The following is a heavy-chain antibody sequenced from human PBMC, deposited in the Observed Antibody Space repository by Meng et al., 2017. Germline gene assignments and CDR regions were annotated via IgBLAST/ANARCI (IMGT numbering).Heavy chain of an antibody. CDR1: GFTFSAFP. V-gene: IGHV3-64*02. D-gene: IGHD2-21*01. J-gene: IGHJ4*02. CDR3: AREETGDYDY. CDR2: ISGDGSRT. Sequence: GESLKISCAASGFTFSAFPTHWVRQAPGKGLESVSAISGDGSRTYYADSVKGRFTISRDNSRNTLYLQMGSLRTEDTAVYYCAREETGDYDYLGQGTLVTVSS.